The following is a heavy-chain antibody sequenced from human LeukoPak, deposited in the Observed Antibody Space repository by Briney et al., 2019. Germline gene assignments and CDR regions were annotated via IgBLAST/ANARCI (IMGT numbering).Heavy chain of an antibody. D-gene: IGHD2-21*01. V-gene: IGHV4-39*07. J-gene: IGHJ5*02. CDR2: IYYSGST. Sequence: ASETLSLTCTVSGGSISSSSYYWGWIRQPPGKGLEWIGSIYYSGSTYYNPSLKSRVTISVDTSKNQFSLKLSSVTAADTAVYYCARDLWRDWFDPWGQGTLVTVSS. CDR1: GGSISSSSYY. CDR3: ARDLWRDWFDP.